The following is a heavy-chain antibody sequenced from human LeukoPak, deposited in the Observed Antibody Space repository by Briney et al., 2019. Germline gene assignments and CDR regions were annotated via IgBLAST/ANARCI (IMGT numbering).Heavy chain of an antibody. CDR2: IYYSGST. CDR1: GGSISSYY. J-gene: IGHJ6*02. Sequence: RTSETLSLTCTVSGGSISSYYWGWIRQPPGKGLEWIGSIYYSGSTYYNPSLKSRVTISVDTSKNQFSLKLSSVTAADTAVYYCARRATYYYYGMDVWGQGTTVTVSS. D-gene: IGHD5-24*01. V-gene: IGHV4-39*01. CDR3: ARRATYYYYGMDV.